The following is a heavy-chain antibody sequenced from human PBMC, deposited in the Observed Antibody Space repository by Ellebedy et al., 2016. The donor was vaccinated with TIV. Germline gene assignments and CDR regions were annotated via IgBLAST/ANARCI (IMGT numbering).Heavy chain of an antibody. CDR2: ISGSGDTT. J-gene: IGHJ4*02. CDR1: GFTFRIYA. CDR3: ATMGAAGLDY. V-gene: IGHV3-23*01. D-gene: IGHD6-13*01. Sequence: PGGSLRLSCAASGFTFRIYAMSWVRQAPGRGLEWVSAISGSGDTTYYADSVKGRFTISRDNSKNTLYLQMNSLRTEDTAVYYCATMGAAGLDYWGQGTLVTVSS.